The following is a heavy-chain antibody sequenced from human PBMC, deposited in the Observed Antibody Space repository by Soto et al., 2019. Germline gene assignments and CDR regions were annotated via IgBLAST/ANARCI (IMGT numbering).Heavy chain of an antibody. CDR2: IRSKANSYAT. D-gene: IGHD1-26*01. V-gene: IGHV3-73*02. Sequence: EVQLVESGGGLVQPGGSLKLSCAASGFTFSGSAMHWVRQASGKGLERVGRIRSKANSYATAYAASVKGRFTISRDDSKNTAYLQMNSLKTEDTAVYYCTVVGGWELAFDYWGQGTLVTVSS. CDR3: TVVGGWELAFDY. CDR1: GFTFSGSA. J-gene: IGHJ4*02.